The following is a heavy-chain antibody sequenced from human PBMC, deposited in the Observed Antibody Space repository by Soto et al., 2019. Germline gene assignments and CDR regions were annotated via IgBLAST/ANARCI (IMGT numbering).Heavy chain of an antibody. J-gene: IGHJ4*02. Sequence: EVQLVESGGGLVQPGGSLRLSCAGSGFTFSNYWMHWVRQAPGKGLEWVSRIDHDGPTDYAESVRGRFTISGDNAKNTLYLQMKSLRPEDTAVYYCVRDSHGDYWGQGTLVTVSS. CDR3: VRDSHGDY. CDR2: IDHDGPT. CDR1: GFTFSNYW. V-gene: IGHV3-74*01.